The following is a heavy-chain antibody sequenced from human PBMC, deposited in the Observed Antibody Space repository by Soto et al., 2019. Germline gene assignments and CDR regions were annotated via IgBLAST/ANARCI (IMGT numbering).Heavy chain of an antibody. D-gene: IGHD4-17*01. Sequence: PWGSLRLSCAASGFTFSSHSMNWVRQAPGKGLEWVSYITHSSDTIYYADSVKGRFTISRDNAKNSLYLQMNSLRAEDTAVYYCARDLNYGLFDYWGQGTLVTVSS. V-gene: IGHV3-48*01. CDR2: ITHSSDTI. J-gene: IGHJ4*02. CDR1: GFTFSSHS. CDR3: ARDLNYGLFDY.